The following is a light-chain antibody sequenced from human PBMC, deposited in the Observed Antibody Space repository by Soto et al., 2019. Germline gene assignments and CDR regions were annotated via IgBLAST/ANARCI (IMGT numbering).Light chain of an antibody. CDR2: VAS. Sequence: DIQMTQSPSSLSASVGDRVTITCRASQSVGTYLSWYQQKQGKAPKLLINVASTLQSGAPSRFSGSGSGTDFTLAISSLQPEDFATYYCQQSSSTPQTFGGGTRVEVK. V-gene: IGKV1-39*01. CDR3: QQSSSTPQT. CDR1: QSVGTY. J-gene: IGKJ4*01.